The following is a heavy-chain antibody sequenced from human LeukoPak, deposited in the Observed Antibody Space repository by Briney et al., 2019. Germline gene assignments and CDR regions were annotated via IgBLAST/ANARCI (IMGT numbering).Heavy chain of an antibody. V-gene: IGHV3-11*04. Sequence: GGSLRLSCAASGFTFSDYYMSWIRQAPGKGLEWVSYISSSGSTIYYADSLKCRFTISRDNAKKSLYLQMNSLRAEDTAVYYCARAYGSGSPYRHWGQGTLVTVSS. CDR2: ISSSGSTI. D-gene: IGHD3-10*01. J-gene: IGHJ4*02. CDR3: ARAYGSGSPYRH. CDR1: GFTFSDYY.